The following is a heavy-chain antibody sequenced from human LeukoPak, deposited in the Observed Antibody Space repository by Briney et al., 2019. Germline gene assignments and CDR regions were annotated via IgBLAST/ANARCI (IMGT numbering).Heavy chain of an antibody. CDR3: AKGGRAAADWFDP. CDR1: GFTFSSYW. V-gene: IGHV3-30*18. D-gene: IGHD6-13*01. CDR2: ISYDGSNK. Sequence: GGSLRLSCAASGFTFSSYWMSWVRQAPGKGLEWVAVISYDGSNKYYADSVKGRFTISRDNSKNTLYLQMYSLRAEDTAVYYCAKGGRAAADWFDPWGQGTLVTVSS. J-gene: IGHJ5*02.